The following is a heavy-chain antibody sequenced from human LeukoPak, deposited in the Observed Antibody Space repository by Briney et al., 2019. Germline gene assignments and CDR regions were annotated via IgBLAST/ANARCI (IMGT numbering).Heavy chain of an antibody. Sequence: SETLSLTCTVSGGSISSYYWSWIRQPPGKGLEWIGYIYYSGSTNYNPSLKSRVTISVDTSKNQFSLKLSSVTAADTAVYYCARGFAGYFDYWGQGTLVTVSS. D-gene: IGHD2-21*01. CDR1: GGSISSYY. CDR2: IYYSGST. CDR3: ARGFAGYFDY. J-gene: IGHJ4*02. V-gene: IGHV4-59*01.